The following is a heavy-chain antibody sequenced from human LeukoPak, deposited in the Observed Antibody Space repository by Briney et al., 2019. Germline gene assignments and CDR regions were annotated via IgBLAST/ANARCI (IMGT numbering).Heavy chain of an antibody. V-gene: IGHV3-74*01. D-gene: IGHD4/OR15-4a*01. Sequence: GGSLRLSCAASGFTFSSYWMHWVRQAPGKGLVWVSRINSDGSSTTYADSVKGRFTISRDNSKNTLYLQMNSLRAEDTAVYYCARRAGAYSHPYDYWGQGTLVTVSS. CDR2: INSDGSST. CDR3: ARRAGAYSHPYDY. CDR1: GFTFSSYW. J-gene: IGHJ4*02.